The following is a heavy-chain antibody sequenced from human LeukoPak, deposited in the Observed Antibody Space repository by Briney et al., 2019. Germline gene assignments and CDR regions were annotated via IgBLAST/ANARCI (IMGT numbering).Heavy chain of an antibody. D-gene: IGHD3-10*01. CDR2: ISAYNGNT. CDR3: ARAGYYYDSGSNRFDP. Sequence: GAAVKVSCKASGYTFTNYGISWVRQAPGQGLEWMGLISAYNGNTNYAQKVQGRLTMTTDTSTSTAYMEVRSLRSDDTAVYYCARAGYYYDSGSNRFDPWGQGTLVTVST. J-gene: IGHJ5*02. CDR1: GYTFTNYG. V-gene: IGHV1-18*01.